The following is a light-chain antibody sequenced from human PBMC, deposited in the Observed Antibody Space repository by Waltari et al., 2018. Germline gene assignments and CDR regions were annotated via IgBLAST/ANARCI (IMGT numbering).Light chain of an antibody. Sequence: DIQMTQSPSTLSASVVDRVTITCRASPSVRDWLAWYQQKPGKAPELLIFDVSTLKSGVPSRFSGRGSGTEFTLTISSLQPDDFATYYCQHYSHSSPWTFGQGTKVEIK. CDR2: DVS. CDR3: QHYSHSSPWT. CDR1: PSVRDW. J-gene: IGKJ1*01. V-gene: IGKV1-5*01.